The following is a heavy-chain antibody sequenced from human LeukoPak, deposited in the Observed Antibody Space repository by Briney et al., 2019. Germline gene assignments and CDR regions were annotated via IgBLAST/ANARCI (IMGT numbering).Heavy chain of an antibody. CDR1: GFTFSSYA. CDR3: AKDQDWRGIAVAGTPCDY. J-gene: IGHJ4*02. Sequence: GGSLRVSCAASGFTFSSYAMSWVRQAPGKGLEWVSAISGSGGSTYYADSVKGRFTISRDNSKNTLYLQMNSLRAEDTAVYYCAKDQDWRGIAVAGTPCDYWGQGTLVTVSS. D-gene: IGHD6-19*01. CDR2: ISGSGGST. V-gene: IGHV3-23*01.